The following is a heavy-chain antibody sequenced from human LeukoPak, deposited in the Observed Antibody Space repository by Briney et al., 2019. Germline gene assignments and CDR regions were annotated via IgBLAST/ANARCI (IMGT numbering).Heavy chain of an antibody. CDR1: GFSFSSFS. CDR3: RTGYTSDWYRPDY. D-gene: IGHD6-19*01. J-gene: IGHJ4*02. Sequence: GGSLRLSCAASGFSFSSFSMSWVRQAPGQGLEWVSGITGRDGRAYYADSVKGRFTISRDNSESMLYLQMNTLRVEDTAVYYCRTGYTSDWYRPDYWGRGTLVTVSS. CDR2: ITGRDGRA. V-gene: IGHV3-23*01.